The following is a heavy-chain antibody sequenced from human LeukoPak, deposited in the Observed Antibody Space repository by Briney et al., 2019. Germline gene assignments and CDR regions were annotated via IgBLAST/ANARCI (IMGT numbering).Heavy chain of an antibody. Sequence: GGSLRLSCAASGFTFSSYGMHWVRQPAGKGLEWVAFIRYDGSNKYYAASVKGRFTISRDNSRNTLYLQMNSLRTSDTALYYCMTVYGRSGTGGSCILPWGEGTPVTVSS. CDR1: GFTFSSYG. V-gene: IGHV3-30*02. D-gene: IGHD1-14*01. J-gene: IGHJ5*02. CDR2: IRYDGSNK. CDR3: MTVYGRSGTGGSCILP.